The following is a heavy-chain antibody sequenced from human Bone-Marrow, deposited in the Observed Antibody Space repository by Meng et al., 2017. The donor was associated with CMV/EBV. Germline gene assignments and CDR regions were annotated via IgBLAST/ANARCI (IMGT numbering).Heavy chain of an antibody. V-gene: IGHV3-11*01. Sequence: GESLKISCAASEFTFSDYYMSWIRQAPGKGPEWLPYISGSSTTTYYADSVKGRFTISRDNAKKSLYLQMNSLRAEDTVVYYCARAYNVPGWFDPWGQGTPVTVSS. CDR2: ISGSSTTT. CDR1: EFTFSDYY. D-gene: IGHD1-14*01. J-gene: IGHJ5*02. CDR3: ARAYNVPGWFDP.